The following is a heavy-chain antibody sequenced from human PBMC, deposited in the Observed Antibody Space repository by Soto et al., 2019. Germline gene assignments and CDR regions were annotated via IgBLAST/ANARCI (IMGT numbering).Heavy chain of an antibody. V-gene: IGHV3-30*03. D-gene: IGHD2-15*01. Sequence: GGSLRLSCAASGFTFSSYDMHWVRQAPGNGLEWVAVISYDGSNKYYADSVKGRFTISRDNSKNTLYLQMNSLRPEDTAVYYCARGEDTGDYWGQGTLVTVSS. CDR3: ARGEDTGDY. J-gene: IGHJ4*02. CDR2: ISYDGSNK. CDR1: GFTFSSYD.